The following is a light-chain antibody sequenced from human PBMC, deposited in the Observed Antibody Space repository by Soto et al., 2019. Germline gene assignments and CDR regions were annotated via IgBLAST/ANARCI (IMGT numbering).Light chain of an antibody. CDR2: KAS. CDR1: QSISSC. CDR3: QHYNSYSGA. J-gene: IGKJ1*01. V-gene: IGKV1-5*03. Sequence: DIQMTQSPSTLSASVGERATITSRASQSISSCLAWYQQKPGQAPKLLIYKASTVTSGVPSRFSGSGSGTEFTLTISSLQPDDFATYYCQHYNSYSGAFGQGTKVDI.